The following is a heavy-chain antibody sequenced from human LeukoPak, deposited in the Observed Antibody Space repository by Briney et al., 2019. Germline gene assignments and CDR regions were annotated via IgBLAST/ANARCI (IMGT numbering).Heavy chain of an antibody. J-gene: IGHJ4*02. CDR1: GFTFSSYG. CDR2: ISGSGGST. D-gene: IGHD3-22*01. Sequence: PGGSLRLSCAASGFTFSSYGMHWVRQAPGKGLEWVSAISGSGGSTYYADSVKGRFTISRDNSKNTLYLQMNSLRAEDTAVYYCAKARHKFDSYDSFDYWGQGTLVTVSS. V-gene: IGHV3-23*01. CDR3: AKARHKFDSYDSFDY.